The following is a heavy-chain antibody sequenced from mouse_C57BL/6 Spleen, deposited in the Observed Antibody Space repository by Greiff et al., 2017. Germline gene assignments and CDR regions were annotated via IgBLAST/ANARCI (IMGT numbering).Heavy chain of an antibody. J-gene: IGHJ1*03. V-gene: IGHV1-42*01. D-gene: IGHD2-5*01. CDR1: GYSFTGYY. Sequence: EVQRVESGPELVKPGASVKISCKASGYSFTGYYMNWVKQSPEKSLEWIGEINPSTGGTTYNQKFKAKATLTVDKSSSTAYMQLKSLTSEDSAVYYCARWSNPGWYFDVWGTGTTVTVSS. CDR3: ARWSNPGWYFDV. CDR2: INPSTGGT.